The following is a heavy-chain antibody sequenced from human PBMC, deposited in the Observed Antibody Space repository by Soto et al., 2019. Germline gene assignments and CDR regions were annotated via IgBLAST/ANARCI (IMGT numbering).Heavy chain of an antibody. Sequence: QVQLQESGPGLVKPSGTLSLTCAVSGVSISSNNWWSWVRQPPGKGLEWIGEMYHTGSTNYNPSLKSRVTISVDKSKNHFSLELNSVTAAATAVYYCARSSRYQYDSSEGNFDYGGQGTLVTVSS. V-gene: IGHV4-4*02. CDR2: MYHTGST. CDR1: GVSISSNNW. CDR3: ARSSRYQYDSSEGNFDY. D-gene: IGHD3-22*01. J-gene: IGHJ4*02.